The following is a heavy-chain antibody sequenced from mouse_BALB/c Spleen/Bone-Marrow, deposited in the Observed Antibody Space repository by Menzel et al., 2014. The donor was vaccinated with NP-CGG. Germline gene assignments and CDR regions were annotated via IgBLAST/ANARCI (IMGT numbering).Heavy chain of an antibody. D-gene: IGHD2-4*01. J-gene: IGHJ3*01. V-gene: IGHV3-2*02. Sequence: ESGPGLVKPSQSLSLTCIVTGYSITRDYAWNWIRQFPGNKLEWMGYINYSGSTTYNPSLESRISITRDTSKNQFFLQLNSVTTEDTATYYCARSSSYDYDVGFAYWGQGTLVTVSA. CDR3: ARSSSYDYDVGFAY. CDR1: GYSITRDYA. CDR2: INYSGST.